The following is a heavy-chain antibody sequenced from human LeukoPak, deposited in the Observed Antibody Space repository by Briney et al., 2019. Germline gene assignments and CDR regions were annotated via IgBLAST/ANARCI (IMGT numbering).Heavy chain of an antibody. V-gene: IGHV4-4*02. Sequence: SETLSLTCAVSGGSISSSNWWSWVRQPPGKGLEWIGEIYHSGSTNYNPSLKSRVTISVDKSKNQFSLKLSSVTAADTAVYYCARGSRGSSDPVDYWGQGTLVTVSS. CDR2: IYHSGST. J-gene: IGHJ4*02. D-gene: IGHD6-6*01. CDR3: ARGSRGSSDPVDY. CDR1: GGSISSSNW.